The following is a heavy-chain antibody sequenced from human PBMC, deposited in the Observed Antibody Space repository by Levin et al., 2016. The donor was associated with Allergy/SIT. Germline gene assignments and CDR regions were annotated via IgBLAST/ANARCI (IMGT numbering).Heavy chain of an antibody. CDR2: ISGSGGST. Sequence: GESLKISCAASGFTFSSYAMSWVRQAPGKGLEWVSAISGSGGSTYYADSVKGRFTISRDNSKNTLYLQMNSLRAEDTAVYYCAKVWRGLEDDYGDYEGWGFDYWGQGTLVTVSS. J-gene: IGHJ4*02. V-gene: IGHV3-23*01. CDR3: AKVWRGLEDDYGDYEGWGFDY. CDR1: GFTFSSYA. D-gene: IGHD4-17*01.